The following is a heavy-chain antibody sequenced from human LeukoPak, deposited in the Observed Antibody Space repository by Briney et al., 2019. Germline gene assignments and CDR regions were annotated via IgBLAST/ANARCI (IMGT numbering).Heavy chain of an antibody. CDR3: ARAGTDDYYYYYYYYYYMDV. V-gene: IGHV4-61*02. CDR1: GGSNSSGSYY. CDR2: IYTSGST. Sequence: NPSETLSLTCTVSGGSNSSGSYYWSWIRQPAGKGLEWIGRIYTSGSTNYNPSLKSRVTISVDTSKNQFSLKLSSVTAADTAVYYCARAGTDDYYYYYYYYYYMDVWGKGTTVTVSS. D-gene: IGHD3-22*01. J-gene: IGHJ6*03.